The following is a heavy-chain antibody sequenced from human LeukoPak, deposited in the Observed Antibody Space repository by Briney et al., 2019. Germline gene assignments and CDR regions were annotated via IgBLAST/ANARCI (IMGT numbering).Heavy chain of an antibody. CDR1: GGSFSGYY. Sequence: KPSETLSLTCAVYGGSFSGYYWSWIRQPPGKGLEWIGEINHSGSTNYNPSLKSRVTISVDTSKNQFSLKLSSVTAADTAVYYCARGPKEHYYDSSGYYDFDYWGQGTLVTVSS. J-gene: IGHJ4*02. CDR3: ARGPKEHYYDSSGYYDFDY. D-gene: IGHD3-22*01. V-gene: IGHV4-34*01. CDR2: INHSGST.